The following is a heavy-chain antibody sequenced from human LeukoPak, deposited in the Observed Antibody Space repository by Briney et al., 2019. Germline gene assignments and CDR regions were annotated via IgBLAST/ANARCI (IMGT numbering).Heavy chain of an antibody. CDR3: AAGLPAIAAAGDY. Sequence: SVKVSCKASGGTFSSYAISWVRQAPGQGLEWMGRIIPILGIANYAQKFQGRVTITADKSTSTAYMELSSLRSEDTAVYYCAAGLPAIAAAGDYWGQGTLVTVSS. CDR1: GGTFSSYA. CDR2: IIPILGIA. D-gene: IGHD6-13*01. J-gene: IGHJ4*02. V-gene: IGHV1-69*04.